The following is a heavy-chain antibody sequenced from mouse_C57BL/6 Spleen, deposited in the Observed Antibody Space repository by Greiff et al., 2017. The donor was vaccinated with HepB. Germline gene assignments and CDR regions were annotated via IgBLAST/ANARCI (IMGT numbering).Heavy chain of an antibody. V-gene: IGHV2-6*01. Sequence: VQGVESGPGLVAPSQSLSITCTVSGFSLTSYGVDWVRQSPGKGLEWLGVIWGVGSTNYNSALKSRLSISKDNSKRQVILKMNSLQTEDTAMYYCTRSLTGARFAYWGQGTLVTVSA. D-gene: IGHD4-1*01. CDR3: TRSLTGARFAY. CDR1: GFSLTSYG. J-gene: IGHJ3*01. CDR2: IWGVGST.